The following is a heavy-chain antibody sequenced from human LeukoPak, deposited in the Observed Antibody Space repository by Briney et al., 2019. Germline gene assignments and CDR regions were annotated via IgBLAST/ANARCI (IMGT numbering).Heavy chain of an antibody. CDR1: GLPFSTFG. D-gene: IGHD1-26*01. CDR3: ARGGWELPLDY. CDR2: ISSSGSTI. V-gene: IGHV3-48*03. Sequence: TGGSLRLSCAASGLPFSTFGVHWVRQAPGKGLEWVSYISSSGSTIYYAGSVKGRFTISRDNAKNSLYLQMNSLRAEDTAVYYCARGGWELPLDYWGQGTLVTVSS. J-gene: IGHJ4*02.